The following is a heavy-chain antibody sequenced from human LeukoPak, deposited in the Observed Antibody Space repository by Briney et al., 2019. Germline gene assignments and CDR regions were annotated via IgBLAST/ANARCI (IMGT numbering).Heavy chain of an antibody. D-gene: IGHD6-6*01. CDR2: IYYSGST. J-gene: IGHJ4*02. V-gene: IGHV4-59*12. CDR1: GGSISSYY. CDR3: ARDLDSSSPYFDY. Sequence: PSETLSLTCTVSGGSISSYYWSWIRQPPGKGLEWIGYIYYSGSTNYNPSLKSRVTISVDTSKNQFSLKLSSVTAADTAVYYCARDLDSSSPYFDYWGQGTLVTVSS.